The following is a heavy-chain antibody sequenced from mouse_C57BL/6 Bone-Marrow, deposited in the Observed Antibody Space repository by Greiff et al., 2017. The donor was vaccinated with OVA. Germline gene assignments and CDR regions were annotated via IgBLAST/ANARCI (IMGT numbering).Heavy chain of an antibody. V-gene: IGHV1-85*01. CDR2: IYPRDGST. J-gene: IGHJ1*03. CDR1: GYTFTSYD. CDR3: AREGAYYGGSHWYIDV. Sequence: VQLLESGPELVKPGASVKLSCKASGYTFTSYDINWVKQRPGKGLEWIGLIYPRDGSTNYNEKFKGKATLTVDTSSSTAYMALHSLTSEDSAVYVCAREGAYYGGSHWYIDVWGTGTTVTVSS. D-gene: IGHD1-1*01.